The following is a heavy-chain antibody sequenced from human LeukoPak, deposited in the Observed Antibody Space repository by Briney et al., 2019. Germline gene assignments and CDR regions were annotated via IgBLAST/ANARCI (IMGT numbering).Heavy chain of an antibody. J-gene: IGHJ4*02. V-gene: IGHV4-34*01. CDR1: GGSFSAYY. CDR3: ARRRYSGSSRSNEIDY. CDR2: INHSGST. D-gene: IGHD1-26*01. Sequence: PSETLSLTCAVYGGSFSAYYWSWIRQPPGKGLEWIGEINHSGSTNYNPSLKSRVTISVDTSKNQFSLKLSSVTAADTAVYYCARRRYSGSSRSNEIDYWGQGTLVTVSS.